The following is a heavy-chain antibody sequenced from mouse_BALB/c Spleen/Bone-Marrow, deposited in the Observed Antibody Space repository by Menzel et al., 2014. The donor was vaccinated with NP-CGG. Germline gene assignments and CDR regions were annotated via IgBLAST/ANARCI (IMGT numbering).Heavy chain of an antibody. J-gene: IGHJ4*01. CDR2: IWGDGST. V-gene: IGHV2-3*01. D-gene: IGHD2-14*01. CDR3: AKQDYYRYDYAMDY. Sequence: VNVVESGTGLVAPSQSLSITCTVSGFSLTSYGVSWVRQPPGKGLEWLGVIWGDGSTNYHSALISRLSISKDNPKSQVFLKLNSLQTDDTATYYCAKQDYYRYDYAMDYWGQGTSVTVSS. CDR1: GFSLTSYG.